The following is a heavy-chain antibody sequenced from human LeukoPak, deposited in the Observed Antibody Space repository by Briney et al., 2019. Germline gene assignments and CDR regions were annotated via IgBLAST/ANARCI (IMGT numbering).Heavy chain of an antibody. D-gene: IGHD2-2*01. Sequence: GGSLRLSCAASGFTFSNAWMSWVRQAPGKGLEWVGRIKSKTDGGTTDYAAPVKGRFTISRDDSKNTLYLQMNSLKTEDTAVYYCTTDPTYCRSTSCYDWGQGTLVTVSS. CDR2: IKSKTDGGTT. CDR3: TTDPTYCRSTSCYD. J-gene: IGHJ4*02. V-gene: IGHV3-15*01. CDR1: GFTFSNAW.